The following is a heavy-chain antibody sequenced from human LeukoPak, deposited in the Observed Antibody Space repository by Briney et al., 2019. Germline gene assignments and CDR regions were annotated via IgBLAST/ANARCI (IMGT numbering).Heavy chain of an antibody. V-gene: IGHV5-51*01. CDR2: IYPDDSDT. CDR1: GYSFTNYW. J-gene: IGHJ3*02. CDR3: ASALGGATLEPHDAFDI. Sequence: GESLKISCKGSGYSFTNYWIGWVRQMPGKGLEWMGIIYPDDSDTRYSPSFQGQVTISADKSITTAYLQWSSLKASDTAMYYCASALGGATLEPHDAFDIWGQGTMVTVSS. D-gene: IGHD3-16*01.